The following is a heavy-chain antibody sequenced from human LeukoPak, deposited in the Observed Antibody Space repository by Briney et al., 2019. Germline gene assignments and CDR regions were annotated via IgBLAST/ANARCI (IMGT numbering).Heavy chain of an antibody. Sequence: GGSLRLSCAASGFTVTSNYMSWVRQAPVKGLEWVSVIYSGGSTFSADSVKGRFTISRDNSKNTLSLQMNSLRAEDTAVYYCARGVRDGYNKAYFDSWGQGTLVTASS. CDR3: ARGVRDGYNKAYFDS. CDR2: IYSGGST. CDR1: GFTVTSNY. D-gene: IGHD5-24*01. J-gene: IGHJ4*02. V-gene: IGHV3-66*01.